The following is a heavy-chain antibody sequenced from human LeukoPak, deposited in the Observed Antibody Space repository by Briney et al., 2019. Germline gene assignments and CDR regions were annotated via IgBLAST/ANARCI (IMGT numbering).Heavy chain of an antibody. J-gene: IGHJ4*02. CDR2: IYYSGTT. CDR3: ASGRDFLEWFERYYFDY. D-gene: IGHD3-3*01. V-gene: IGHV4-39*07. CDR1: GGSINSRSYY. Sequence: SETLSLTCTVSGGSINSRSYYWGWIRQPPGKGLEWIGSIYYSGTTYYNPSLKSRVTISVDTSKNQFSLKLSSVTAADTAVYYCASGRDFLEWFERYYFDYWGQGTLVTVSS.